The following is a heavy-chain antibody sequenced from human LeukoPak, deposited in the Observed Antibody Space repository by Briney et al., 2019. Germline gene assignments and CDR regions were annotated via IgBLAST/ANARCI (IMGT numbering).Heavy chain of an antibody. CDR2: ISAYNGNT. CDR3: AREEQQLDAFDI. Sequence: ASVKVSCKASGYTFTSYGISWVRQAPGQGLEWMGWISAYNGNTNYAQKLQGRVTMTTDTSTSTAYMGLRSLRSDDTAVYYCAREEQQLDAFDIWGQGTMVTVSS. CDR1: GYTFTSYG. D-gene: IGHD6-13*01. J-gene: IGHJ3*02. V-gene: IGHV1-18*01.